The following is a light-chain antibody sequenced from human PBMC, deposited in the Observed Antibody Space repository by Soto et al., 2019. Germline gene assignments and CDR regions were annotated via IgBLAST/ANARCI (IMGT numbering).Light chain of an antibody. CDR1: QSLVYSDGNTY. CDR2: KVS. V-gene: IGKV2-30*01. Sequence: DVVMTQSPLSLPVTLGQPASISCRSRQSLVYSDGNTYLNWFQQRPGQSPRRLIYKVSNRDSGVPHGCGGSGSGIDFTLNISRVEDEDVWDYYRMQSIQLHPITFGQGTRLEIK. J-gene: IGKJ5*01. CDR3: MQSIQLHPIT.